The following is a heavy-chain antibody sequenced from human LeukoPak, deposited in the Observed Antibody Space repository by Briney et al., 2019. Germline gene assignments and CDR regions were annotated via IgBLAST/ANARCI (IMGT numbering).Heavy chain of an antibody. Sequence: SVKVSCKASGGTFSSYAISWVRQAPGQGLEWMGGIIPIFGTANYAQKFQGKVTITADESTSTAYMELSSLRSEDTAVYYCARAPLTNIAAALYYFDYWGQGTLVTVSS. J-gene: IGHJ4*02. CDR1: GGTFSSYA. D-gene: IGHD6-13*01. CDR2: IIPIFGTA. V-gene: IGHV1-69*13. CDR3: ARAPLTNIAAALYYFDY.